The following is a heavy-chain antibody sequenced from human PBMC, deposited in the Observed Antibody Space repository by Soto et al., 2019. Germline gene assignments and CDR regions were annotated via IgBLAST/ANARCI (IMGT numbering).Heavy chain of an antibody. CDR1: GFIFSSYG. CDR2: IWYDGSNY. V-gene: IGHV3-33*01. CDR3: ARRRYGDYGMDV. Sequence: GSLRLSCAASGFIFSSYGMHWVRQAPGKGPEWVAVIWYDGSNYYYADSVKGRFTISRDNSKNTLYLQMNSLRAEDTAVYYCARRRYGDYGMDVWGQGTTVTVSS. J-gene: IGHJ6*02. D-gene: IGHD4-17*01.